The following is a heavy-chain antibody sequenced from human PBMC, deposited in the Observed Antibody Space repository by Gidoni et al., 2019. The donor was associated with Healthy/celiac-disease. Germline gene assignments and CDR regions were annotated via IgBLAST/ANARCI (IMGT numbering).Heavy chain of an antibody. CDR3: ARDPTDYEGTNYFDY. J-gene: IGHJ4*02. D-gene: IGHD4-17*01. CDR1: GGSISRSSYY. CDR2: IYYSGST. V-gene: IGHV4-39*07. Sequence: QLQLQESGPGLVKPSETLSLTCTVSGGSISRSSYYWGWIRQPPGKGLEWIGSIYYSGSTYYNPSLKSRVTISVDTSKNQFSLKLSSVTAADTAVYYCARDPTDYEGTNYFDYWGQGTLVTVSS.